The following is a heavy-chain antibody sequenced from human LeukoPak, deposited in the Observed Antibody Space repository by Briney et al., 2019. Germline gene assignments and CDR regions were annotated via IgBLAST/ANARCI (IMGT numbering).Heavy chain of an antibody. D-gene: IGHD3-22*01. J-gene: IGHJ6*02. CDR1: GFSISSYS. CDR3: ARAPYYYDSSGYRNYYYYYYGMDV. CDR2: IYYSGST. V-gene: IGHV4-59*01. Sequence: PSETLSLTCTVSGFSISSYSWSWIRQPPGKGLEWVGSIYYSGSTNYNPSLKSRVTISVDTSKNQFSLKLSSVTAADTAVYYCARAPYYYDSSGYRNYYYYYYGMDVWGQGTTVTVSS.